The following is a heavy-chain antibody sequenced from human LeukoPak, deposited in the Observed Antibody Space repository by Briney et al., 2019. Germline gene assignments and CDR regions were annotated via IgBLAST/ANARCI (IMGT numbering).Heavy chain of an antibody. V-gene: IGHV3-21*01. CDR3: ARAPGLRDAFDI. CDR1: GFTFDDYA. CDR2: ISSSSSYI. Sequence: GSLRLSCAASGFTFDDYAMHWVRQAPGKGLEWVTSISSSSSYIYYADSVKGRFTISRDNAKNSLYLQMNSLRAEDTAVYYCARAPGLRDAFDIWGQGTMVTVSS. J-gene: IGHJ3*02. D-gene: IGHD2-21*01.